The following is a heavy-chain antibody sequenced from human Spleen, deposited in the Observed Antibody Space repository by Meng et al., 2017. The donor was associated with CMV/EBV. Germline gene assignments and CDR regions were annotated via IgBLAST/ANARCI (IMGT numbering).Heavy chain of an antibody. J-gene: IGHJ4*02. CDR3: ARDRDDFWSGYVAY. D-gene: IGHD3-3*01. V-gene: IGHV1-2*02. Sequence: ASVKVSCKASGYTFTSYSMHWVRQAPGQGLEWLGWINPNSGGTNYAQKFQGRVTMTRDTSISTAYMELSRLRSDDTAVYYCARDRDDFWSGYVAYWGQGTLVTVSS. CDR2: INPNSGGT. CDR1: GYTFTSYS.